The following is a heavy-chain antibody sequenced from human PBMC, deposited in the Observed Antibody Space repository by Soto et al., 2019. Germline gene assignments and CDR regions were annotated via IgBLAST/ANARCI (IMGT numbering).Heavy chain of an antibody. CDR1: GYTFTSYG. D-gene: IGHD3-22*01. V-gene: IGHV1-18*01. J-gene: IGHJ6*02. CDR3: AREDSSGYSTTIYYYYGMDV. Sequence: ASVKVSCKASGYTFTSYGISWVRQAPGQGLEWMGWISAYNGNTNYAQKLQGRVTMTTDTSTSTAYMELRSLRSEDTAVYYCAREDSSGYSTTIYYYYGMDVWGQGTTVTVSS. CDR2: ISAYNGNT.